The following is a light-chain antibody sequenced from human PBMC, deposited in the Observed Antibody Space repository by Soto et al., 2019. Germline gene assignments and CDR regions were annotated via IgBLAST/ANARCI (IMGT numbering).Light chain of an antibody. Sequence: QSALTQPPSASGSPGQSVTISCTGTSSDVGGYNYVSWYQQHPGKAPKLMIYEVSKRPSGVPDRFSGSKYGNTASLTVSGLQAEDEADYYCCSYAGSSSLVFGGVTKLTVL. V-gene: IGLV2-8*01. CDR3: CSYAGSSSLV. CDR2: EVS. J-gene: IGLJ2*01. CDR1: SSDVGGYNY.